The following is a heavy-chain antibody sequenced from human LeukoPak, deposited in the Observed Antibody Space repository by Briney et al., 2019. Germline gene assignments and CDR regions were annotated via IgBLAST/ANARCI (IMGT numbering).Heavy chain of an antibody. Sequence: PGWSRRLSCVASAFSVSSNYMTWARQVPGKGLEWVSLIYSDDSTYYADSVKGRFTTSRDKSKNTLYLQMLSLRVEDTAIYYCARDPWVGSTTLHWGQGILVTVSS. CDR1: AFSVSSNY. J-gene: IGHJ4*02. CDR2: IYSDDST. V-gene: IGHV3-66*02. D-gene: IGHD1-26*01. CDR3: ARDPWVGSTTLH.